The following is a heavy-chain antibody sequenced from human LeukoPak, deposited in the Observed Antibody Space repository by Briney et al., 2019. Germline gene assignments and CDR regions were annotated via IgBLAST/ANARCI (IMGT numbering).Heavy chain of an antibody. Sequence: GGSLRLSCAASEFTFSSYSMNWVRQAPGKGLEWVSSISSSSSYIYYADSVKGRFTISRDNAKNSLYLQMNSLRAEDTAVYYCARLVSGLSVVTPLDAFDIWGQGTMVTVSS. V-gene: IGHV3-21*01. CDR3: ARLVSGLSVVTPLDAFDI. D-gene: IGHD4-23*01. CDR2: ISSSSSYI. J-gene: IGHJ3*02. CDR1: EFTFSSYS.